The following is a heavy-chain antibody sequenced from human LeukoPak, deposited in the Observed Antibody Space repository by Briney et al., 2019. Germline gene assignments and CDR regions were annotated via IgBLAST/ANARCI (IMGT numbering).Heavy chain of an antibody. J-gene: IGHJ4*02. D-gene: IGHD5-18*01. CDR1: GYTFTSYY. V-gene: IGHV1-2*02. CDR2: INPNSGGT. CDR3: AAGDTAMVRIDY. Sequence: ASVKVSCKASGYTFTSYYMHWVRQAPGQGLEWMGWINPNSGGTNYAQKFQGRVTMTRDTSISTAYMELSRLRSDDTAVYYCAAGDTAMVRIDYWGQGTLVTVSS.